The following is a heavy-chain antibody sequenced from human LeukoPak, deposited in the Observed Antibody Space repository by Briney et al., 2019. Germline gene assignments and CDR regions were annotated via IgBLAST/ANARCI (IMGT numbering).Heavy chain of an antibody. V-gene: IGHV1-18*01. Sequence: GASVTVSCKASGYTFTSYGISWVRRAPGQGLEWMGWISAYNGNTNYAQKLQGRVTMTTDTSTSTAYMELRSLRSDATAVYYCARGGAVDTAMRGYFDYWGQGTLVTVSS. D-gene: IGHD5-18*01. CDR2: ISAYNGNT. CDR1: GYTFTSYG. J-gene: IGHJ4*02. CDR3: ARGGAVDTAMRGYFDY.